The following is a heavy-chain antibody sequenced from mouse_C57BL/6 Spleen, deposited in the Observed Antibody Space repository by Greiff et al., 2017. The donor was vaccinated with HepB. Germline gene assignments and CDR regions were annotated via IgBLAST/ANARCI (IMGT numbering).Heavy chain of an antibody. J-gene: IGHJ4*01. Sequence: VQLQQPGAELVKPGASVKLSCKASGYTFTSYWMHWVKQRPGQGLEWIGMIHPNSGSTNYNEKFKSKATLTVDKSSSTAYMQLSSLTSEDSAVYYGAKRSLSNYYAMDYWGQGTSVTVSS. D-gene: IGHD2-5*01. CDR2: IHPNSGST. V-gene: IGHV1-64*01. CDR1: GYTFTSYW. CDR3: AKRSLSNYYAMDY.